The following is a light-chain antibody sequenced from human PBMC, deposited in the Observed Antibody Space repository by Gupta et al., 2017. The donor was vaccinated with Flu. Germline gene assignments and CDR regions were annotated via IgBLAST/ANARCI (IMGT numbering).Light chain of an antibody. CDR1: GLGDNL. Sequence: PGQTAIITGAGDGLGDNLVSGYQQKPGQSPVRVMDQDSKRPSGIPERFSGSNSDNKATLTISGTQAVDEADVYCQTWDGTTGVVGGGTKLT. CDR3: QTWDGTTGV. V-gene: IGLV3-1*01. CDR2: QDS. J-gene: IGLJ2*01.